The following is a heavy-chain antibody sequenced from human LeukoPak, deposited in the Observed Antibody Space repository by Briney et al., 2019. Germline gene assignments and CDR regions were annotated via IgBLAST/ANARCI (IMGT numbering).Heavy chain of an antibody. CDR1: GDSVSSNSAA. J-gene: IGHJ6*02. D-gene: IGHD3-10*01. CDR2: TYYRSKWYN. CDR3: ARASKNYYGSGSYFSYGMDV. Sequence: SQTLSLTCAISGDSVSSNSAAWNWIRQSPSRGLEWLGRTYYRSKWYNDYAVSVKSRITINPDTSKNQSSLQLNSVTPEDTAVYYCARASKNYYGSGSYFSYGMDVWGQGTTVTVSS. V-gene: IGHV6-1*01.